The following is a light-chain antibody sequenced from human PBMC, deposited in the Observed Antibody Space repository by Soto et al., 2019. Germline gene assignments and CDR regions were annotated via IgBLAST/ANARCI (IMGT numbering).Light chain of an antibody. Sequence: ETVMTQSPATLSLSPGQRAALSCRASQSVGSYLAWYQQKPGQAPRLLIYDASHRATGIPARFSGSGSGTDFTLTISSLEPEDFAVYFCQQRGRWLTFGGGTKVDIK. V-gene: IGKV3-11*01. J-gene: IGKJ4*01. CDR1: QSVGSY. CDR2: DAS. CDR3: QQRGRWLT.